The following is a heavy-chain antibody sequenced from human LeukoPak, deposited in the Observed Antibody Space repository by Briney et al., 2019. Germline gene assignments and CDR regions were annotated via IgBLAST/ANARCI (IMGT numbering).Heavy chain of an antibody. V-gene: IGHV3-30*02. Sequence: PGGSLRLSCAASGFTFSSYGMHWVRQAPGKGLEWVAFIRYDGSNKYYADSVKGRFTISRDNSKNTLYLQMNSLRAEDTAVYYCAKDFLYYDYGWGSYFDLSFDYWGQGTLVTVSS. CDR3: AKDFLYYDYGWGSYFDLSFDY. CDR2: IRYDGSNK. D-gene: IGHD3-16*01. CDR1: GFTFSSYG. J-gene: IGHJ4*02.